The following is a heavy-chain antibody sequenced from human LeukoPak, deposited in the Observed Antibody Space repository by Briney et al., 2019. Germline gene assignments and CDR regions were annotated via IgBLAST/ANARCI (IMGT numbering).Heavy chain of an antibody. Sequence: GGSLRLSCAASGFTFSSYAMSWVRQAPGKGLEWVSAISGSGGSTYYADSVKGRFTISRDNSKNTLYLQMNSLRAEDTAVYYCAKDGIRLLEWLVSDFDYWGQGTLVTVSS. CDR2: ISGSGGST. CDR3: AKDGIRLLEWLVSDFDY. D-gene: IGHD3-3*01. V-gene: IGHV3-23*01. CDR1: GFTFSSYA. J-gene: IGHJ4*02.